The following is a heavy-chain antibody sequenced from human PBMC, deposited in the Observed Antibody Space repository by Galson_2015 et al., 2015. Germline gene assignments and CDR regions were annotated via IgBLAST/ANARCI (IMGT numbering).Heavy chain of an antibody. J-gene: IGHJ4*02. CDR3: VRELRAVAGTARNFDR. CDR2: IWNDGSNK. Sequence: SLRLSCAAPGFSFSSFWMTWVRQAPGKGLEWVAVIWNDGSNKYYADSVKGRFTISRDNSKNTLYLQMNSLSPEDTAVYHCVRELRAVAGTARNFDRWGQGTLVTVSS. CDR1: GFSFSSFW. D-gene: IGHD6-19*01. V-gene: IGHV3-33*08.